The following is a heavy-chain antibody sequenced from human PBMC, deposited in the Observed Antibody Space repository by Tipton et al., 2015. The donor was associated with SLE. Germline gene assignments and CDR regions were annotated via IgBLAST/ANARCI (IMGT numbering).Heavy chain of an antibody. CDR1: GFTFSAYA. Sequence: QLVQSGGGLVQPGGSLRLSCVASGFTFSAYAMTWVRQAPGKGLEWVSGITGDGGNTYYADSVRGRFAISRDNSKNTLYLQMDSVRAEDTALYYCVRDFYCSGGSCSVFDYWGQGGLVTVSS. D-gene: IGHD2-15*01. CDR3: VRDFYCSGGSCSVFDY. J-gene: IGHJ4*02. CDR2: ITGDGGNT. V-gene: IGHV3-23*04.